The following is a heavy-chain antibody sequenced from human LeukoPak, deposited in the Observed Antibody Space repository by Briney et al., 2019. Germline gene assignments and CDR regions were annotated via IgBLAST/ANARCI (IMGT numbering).Heavy chain of an antibody. CDR3: AKDDSSGWYYGCYYYYGMDV. Sequence: PGRSLRLSCAASGFTFSSYGMHWVRQAPGKGLEWVAVISYDGSNKYYADSVKGRFTISRDNSKNTLYLQMNSLRAEDTAVYYCAKDDSSGWYYGCYYYYGMDVWGQGTTVTVSS. D-gene: IGHD6-19*01. V-gene: IGHV3-30*18. CDR2: ISYDGSNK. CDR1: GFTFSSYG. J-gene: IGHJ6*02.